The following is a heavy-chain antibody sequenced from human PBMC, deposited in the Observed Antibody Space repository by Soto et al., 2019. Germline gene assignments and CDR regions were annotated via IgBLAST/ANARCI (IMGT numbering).Heavy chain of an antibody. J-gene: IGHJ2*01. Sequence: SVKVSCKASGFTFTSSAVQWVRQARGQRLEWIAWIVVGSGNTNYAQKFQERVTITRDMSTSTAYMELSSLRSEDTAVYYCEADPYYYDSSGYYPDCYFDRCGRCTLFTICS. CDR1: GFTFTSSA. D-gene: IGHD3-22*01. CDR2: IVVGSGNT. V-gene: IGHV1-58*01. CDR3: EADPYYYDSSGYYPDCYFDR.